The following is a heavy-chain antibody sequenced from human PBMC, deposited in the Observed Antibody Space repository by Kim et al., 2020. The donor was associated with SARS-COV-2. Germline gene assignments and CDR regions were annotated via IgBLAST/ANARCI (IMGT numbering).Heavy chain of an antibody. V-gene: IGHV4-34*01. J-gene: IGHJ3*02. D-gene: IGHD5-18*01. CDR3: ARGKDTAMWRDNAFDI. CDR2: INHSGST. CDR1: GGSFSGYY. Sequence: SETLSLTCAVYGGSFSGYYWSWIRQPPGKGLEWIGEINHSGSTNYNPSLKSRVTISVDTSKNQFSLKLSSVTAADTAVYYCARGKDTAMWRDNAFDIWGQGTMVTVSS.